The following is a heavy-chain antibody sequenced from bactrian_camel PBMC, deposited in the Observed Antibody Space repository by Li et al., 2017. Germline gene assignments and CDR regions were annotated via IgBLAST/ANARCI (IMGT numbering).Heavy chain of an antibody. Sequence: VQLVESGGGVVQPGESLRLSCAASAFPFSTYGMSWVRQAPGKGLEWVSTISGGGSSTYYADSVKGRFTISRDNAKNTLYLQLNSLKPEDTAVYYCVKDDWGWSFGSWGQGTQVTVS. J-gene: IGHJ6*01. CDR1: AFPFSTYG. V-gene: IGHV3S40*01. CDR2: ISGGGSST. D-gene: IGHD5*01. CDR3: VKDDWGWSFGS.